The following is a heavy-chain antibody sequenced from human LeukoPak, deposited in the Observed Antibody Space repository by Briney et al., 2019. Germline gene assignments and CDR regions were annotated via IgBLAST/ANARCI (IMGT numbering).Heavy chain of an antibody. Sequence: SETLSLTCAVYGGSFSGYYWSWIRQPPGKGLEWIGEINHSGSTNYNPSLKSRFTISVDTSKNQFSLKLSSVTAADTAVYYCARVPPGYSYGRSYWYFDLWGRGTLVTVSS. D-gene: IGHD5-18*01. J-gene: IGHJ2*01. CDR2: INHSGST. CDR1: GGSFSGYY. V-gene: IGHV4-34*01. CDR3: ARVPPGYSYGRSYWYFDL.